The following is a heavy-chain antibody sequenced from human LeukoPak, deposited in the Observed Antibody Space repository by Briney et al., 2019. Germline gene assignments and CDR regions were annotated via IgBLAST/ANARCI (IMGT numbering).Heavy chain of an antibody. CDR1: GDSISSSTYY. CDR3: AREAVHLYSSGWYAFDY. CDR2: IYYSGDT. Sequence: SETLSLTCIVSGDSISSSTYYWAWIRQPPGKGLEWIGYIYYSGDTNYNPSLKSRVTISVDTSKNQFSLKLSSVTAADTAVYYCAREAVHLYSSGWYAFDYWGQGTLVTVSS. V-gene: IGHV4-61*01. J-gene: IGHJ4*02. D-gene: IGHD6-19*01.